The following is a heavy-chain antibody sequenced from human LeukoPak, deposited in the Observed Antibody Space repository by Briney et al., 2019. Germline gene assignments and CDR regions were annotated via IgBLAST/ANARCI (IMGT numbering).Heavy chain of an antibody. CDR3: ARTPRPTIRSSYYYYYYMDV. Sequence: SVKVSCKASGGTFSSYAISWVRQAPGQGLEWMGGIIPIFGTANYAQKFQGRVTITTDESTSTAYMELSSLRSEDTAVYYCARTPRPTIRSSYYYYYYMDVWGKGTTVTVSS. J-gene: IGHJ6*03. CDR1: GGTFSSYA. CDR2: IIPIFGTA. D-gene: IGHD5-12*01. V-gene: IGHV1-69*05.